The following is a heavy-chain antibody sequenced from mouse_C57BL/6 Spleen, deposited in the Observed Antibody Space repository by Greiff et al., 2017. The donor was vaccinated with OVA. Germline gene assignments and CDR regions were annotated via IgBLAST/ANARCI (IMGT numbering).Heavy chain of an antibody. V-gene: IGHV1-39*01. Sequence: EVQVVESGPELVKPGASVKISCKASGYSFTDYNMNWVKQSNGKSLEWIGVINPNYGTTSYNQKFKGKATLTVDQSSSTAYMQLNSLTSEDSAVYYCARYYDYDVNWDYLDYWGQGTTLTVSS. CDR3: ARYYDYDVNWDYLDY. J-gene: IGHJ2*01. D-gene: IGHD2-4*01. CDR1: GYSFTDYN. CDR2: INPNYGTT.